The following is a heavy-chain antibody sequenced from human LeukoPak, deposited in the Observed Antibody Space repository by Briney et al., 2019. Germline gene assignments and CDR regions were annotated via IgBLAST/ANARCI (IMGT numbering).Heavy chain of an antibody. Sequence: SETLSLTCTVSAGSISSSRYYCGWIRQPPGKGLEWIGSIYYSGSTYYNPSLKSRVTISVDTSKHPFSRKPSSVTAADTAVYYCARAYNWNYAWFDPWGQGTLVTVSS. D-gene: IGHD1-7*01. CDR2: IYYSGST. CDR1: AGSISSSRYY. J-gene: IGHJ5*02. CDR3: ARAYNWNYAWFDP. V-gene: IGHV4-39*07.